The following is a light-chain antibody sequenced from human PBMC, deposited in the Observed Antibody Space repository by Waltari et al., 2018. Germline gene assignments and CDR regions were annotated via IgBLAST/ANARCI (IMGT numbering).Light chain of an antibody. CDR1: QRIGDG. J-gene: IGKJ3*01. Sequence: DITLTQPPTTLSASIGDRVTIPCRASQRIGDGLAWYQQKPGKAPKPLVQMAATLENGVPSRFSCRESGTEFTLTINNLQPDDFATYFCHHYLSSSTFGAGTTVDFK. CDR2: MAA. CDR3: HHYLSSST. V-gene: IGKV1-5*03.